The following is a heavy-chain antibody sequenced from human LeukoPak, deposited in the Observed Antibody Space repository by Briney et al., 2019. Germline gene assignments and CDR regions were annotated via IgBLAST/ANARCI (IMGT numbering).Heavy chain of an antibody. CDR2: IYYSGST. D-gene: IGHD5-18*01. J-gene: IGHJ5*02. V-gene: IGHV4-59*01. CDR1: GGSISSYY. CDR3: ARDVGGYSYGYVWFDP. Sequence: SETLSLTCTVSGGSISSYYWSWIRQPPGKGLEWIGYIYYSGSTNYNPSLKSRVTISVDTSKNQFSLKLSSVTAADTAVYYCARDVGGYSYGYVWFDPWGQGTLVTVSS.